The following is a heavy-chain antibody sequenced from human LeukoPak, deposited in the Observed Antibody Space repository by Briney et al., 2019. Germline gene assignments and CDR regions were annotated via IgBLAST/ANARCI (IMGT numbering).Heavy chain of an antibody. J-gene: IGHJ6*02. CDR3: ARDKEVTNYYYNGLDV. D-gene: IGHD2-21*02. CDR2: VYRSGST. CDR1: GISISTSH. Sequence: KVSETLSLTCTVSGISISTSHWSWIRQPPGKGLEWIGYVYRSGSTNYNPSLKSRVTISVNTSKNQLSLRLSSVTTADTAVYYCARDKEVTNYYYNGLDVWGQGTTVTVSS. V-gene: IGHV4-59*01.